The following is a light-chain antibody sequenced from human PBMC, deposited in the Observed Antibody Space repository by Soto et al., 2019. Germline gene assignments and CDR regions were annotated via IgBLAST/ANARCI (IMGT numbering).Light chain of an antibody. V-gene: IGLV2-8*01. Sequence: QSVLTQPASVSGSPGQSITISCTGTSSDVGGYNYVSWYQQHPGKAPKLIIYEVTRRPSGVPDRIFASKSDTTASLTVSGLQAEDEADYYCSSFAGTNSFVFGTGTKVTVL. CDR3: SSFAGTNSFV. CDR2: EVT. CDR1: SSDVGGYNY. J-gene: IGLJ1*01.